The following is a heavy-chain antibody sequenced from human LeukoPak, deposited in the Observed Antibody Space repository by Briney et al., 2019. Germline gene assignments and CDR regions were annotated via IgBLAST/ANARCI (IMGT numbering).Heavy chain of an antibody. CDR1: GFTFSGFP. Sequence: QPGGSLRLSCAASGFTFSGFPMSWVRQAPGKGLEWVSAISGSGDSTYYADSVKGRFTISRDNSKNTLYLQMNSLRAEDTAVYYCAKDAQRGYSYGYPVVYWGQGTLVTVSS. J-gene: IGHJ4*02. CDR2: ISGSGDST. V-gene: IGHV3-23*01. CDR3: AKDAQRGYSYGYPVVY. D-gene: IGHD5-18*01.